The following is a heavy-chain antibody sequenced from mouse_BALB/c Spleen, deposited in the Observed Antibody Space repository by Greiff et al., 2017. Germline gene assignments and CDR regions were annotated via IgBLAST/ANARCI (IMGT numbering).Heavy chain of an antibody. V-gene: IGHV1-7*01. J-gene: IGHJ3*01. D-gene: IGHD1-1*01. CDR1: GYTFTSYW. CDR3: ARSGSSYRAWFAY. CDR2: INPSTGYT. Sequence: VQLQQSGAELAKPGASVKMSCKASGYTFTSYWMHWVKQRPGQGLEWIGYINPSTGYTEYNQKFKDKATLTADKSSSTAYMQLSSLTSEDSAVYYCARSGSSYRAWFAYWGQGTLVTVSA.